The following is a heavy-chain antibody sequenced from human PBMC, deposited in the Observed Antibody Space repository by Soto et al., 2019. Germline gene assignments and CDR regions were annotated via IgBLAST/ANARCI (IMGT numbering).Heavy chain of an antibody. J-gene: IGHJ4*02. Sequence: GGSLRLSWAASGFTFSSYAMHWVRQAPGKGLEWVAAISYDGSNKYYADSVKGRFTIARDNSKTTLYLQMNSLRAEDTAVYYCARGPSSLTRFDYWGQGTQVTVSS. CDR1: GFTFSSYA. D-gene: IGHD2-2*01. CDR3: ARGPSSLTRFDY. CDR2: ISYDGSNK. V-gene: IGHV3-30-3*01.